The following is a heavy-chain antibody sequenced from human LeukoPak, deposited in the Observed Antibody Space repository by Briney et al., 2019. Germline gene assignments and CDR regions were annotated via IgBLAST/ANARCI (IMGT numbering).Heavy chain of an antibody. J-gene: IGHJ5*02. V-gene: IGHV3-23*01. D-gene: IGHD6-13*01. CDR3: TKDSVAAAGTAWFDP. CDR1: GYTFSNFA. Sequence: GGSLRLSCAASGYTFSNFATAWVRQAPGKRLEWVSGISHNGDRIYYADSVKGRFTISRDNSKNTLYLQMNSLRPEDTALYYCTKDSVAAAGTAWFDPWGQGTLVTVSS. CDR2: ISHNGDRI.